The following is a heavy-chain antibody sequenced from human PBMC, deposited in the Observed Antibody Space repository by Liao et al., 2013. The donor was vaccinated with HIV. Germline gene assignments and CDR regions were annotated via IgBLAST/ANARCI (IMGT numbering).Heavy chain of an antibody. V-gene: IGHV4-61*02. D-gene: IGHD3-16*01. CDR1: GGSISSGSYY. J-gene: IGHJ4*02. Sequence: QVQLRESGPGLVKPSQTLSLTCTVSGGSISSGSYYWSWIRQSAGKGLEWIGRIYTGGSTNYNPSLKSRVTISLDTSKNQFFLKLNSVTASDTAVYFCAREEDWGGYWGQGTLVTVSS. CDR3: AREEDWGGY. CDR2: IYTGGST.